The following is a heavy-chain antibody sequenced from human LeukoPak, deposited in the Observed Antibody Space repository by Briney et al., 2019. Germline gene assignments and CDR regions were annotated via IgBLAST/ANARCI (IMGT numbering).Heavy chain of an antibody. CDR1: GFTIRNLW. Sequence: PEGSLKLSCAVSGFTIRNLWMTWVRQAPGKGLECVANIKGDGSEKNYVDSVKGRFTISRDDAKNSLYLQMNSLRAEDTAVYYCVKQAGVYWGQGTLVTVSS. D-gene: IGHD6-19*01. CDR2: IKGDGSEK. V-gene: IGHV3-7*01. CDR3: VKQAGVY. J-gene: IGHJ4*02.